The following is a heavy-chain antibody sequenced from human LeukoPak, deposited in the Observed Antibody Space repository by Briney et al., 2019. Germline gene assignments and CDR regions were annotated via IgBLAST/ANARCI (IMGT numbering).Heavy chain of an antibody. J-gene: IGHJ6*03. V-gene: IGHV4-4*07. D-gene: IGHD5-12*01. CDR2: IYTSGST. CDR3: ARAPDYSMGYYYYYMDV. Sequence: NPSETLSLTCTVSGGSISSYYWSWIRQPAGKGLEWIGRIYTSGSTNYNPSLKSRVTMSVGTSKNQFSLKLSSVTAADTAVYYCARAPDYSMGYYYYYMDVWGKGTTVTISS. CDR1: GGSISSYY.